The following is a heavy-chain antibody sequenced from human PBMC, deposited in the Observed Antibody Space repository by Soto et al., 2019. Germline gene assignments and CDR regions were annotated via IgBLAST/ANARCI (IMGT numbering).Heavy chain of an antibody. CDR3: AKRSSSSTFDY. CDR2: ISGSDDST. J-gene: IGHJ4*02. CDR1: GFTFSSYA. D-gene: IGHD6-6*01. Sequence: PVWSLRLSCSASGFTFSSYAMSWVRQAPGKGLEWVSVISGSDDSTYYADSVKGRFTISRDNSKNTLYLQMNSLRAEDTAVYYCAKRSSSSTFDYWGQGTLVTVSS. V-gene: IGHV3-23*01.